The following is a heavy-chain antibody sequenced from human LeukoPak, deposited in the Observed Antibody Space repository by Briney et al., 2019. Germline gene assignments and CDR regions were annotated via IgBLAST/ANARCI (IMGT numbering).Heavy chain of an antibody. J-gene: IGHJ6*02. CDR3: ARVPTTGYYYYGVDV. Sequence: GGSLRLSCAASGFTFSSYGMHWVRQAPGKGLEWVAVIWYDGSNKYYADSVKGRFTISRDNSKNTLYLQMNSLRAEDTAVYYCARVPTTGYYYYGVDVWGQGTTVTVSS. V-gene: IGHV3-33*01. D-gene: IGHD4-11*01. CDR1: GFTFSSYG. CDR2: IWYDGSNK.